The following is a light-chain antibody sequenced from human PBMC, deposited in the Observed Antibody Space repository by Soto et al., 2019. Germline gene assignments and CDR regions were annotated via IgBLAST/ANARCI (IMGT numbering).Light chain of an antibody. Sequence: EIVMTQSPATLSVSPGESATLSCRASLSVSTNLAWYQQKPGQAPRLLIYSASSRAAGIPARFSVGGSGTEFTLTISSLQSEDFAVYYCQQYKNWPWPYNFGKGTKLEIK. CDR3: QQYKNWPWPYN. J-gene: IGKJ2*01. V-gene: IGKV3-15*01. CDR2: SAS. CDR1: LSVSTN.